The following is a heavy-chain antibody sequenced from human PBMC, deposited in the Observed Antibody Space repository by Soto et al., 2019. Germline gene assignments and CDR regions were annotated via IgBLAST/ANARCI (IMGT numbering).Heavy chain of an antibody. Sequence: GASVKVSCKASGYTFSNYGISWVRQGPGQGLEWMGWISGYNGNTNYAQKFQGRVTMTTDTFTNIAYMELRSRRSDDTAVYYCARDETGTIPFDYWGQGTLVTVSS. CDR3: ARDETGTIPFDY. D-gene: IGHD1-7*01. CDR1: GYTFSNYG. V-gene: IGHV1-18*01. J-gene: IGHJ4*02. CDR2: ISGYNGNT.